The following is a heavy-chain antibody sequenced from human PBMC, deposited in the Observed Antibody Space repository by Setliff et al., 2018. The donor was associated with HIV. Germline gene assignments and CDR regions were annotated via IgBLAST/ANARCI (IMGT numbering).Heavy chain of an antibody. J-gene: IGHJ4*02. CDR1: GYTFTSYY. Sequence: GASVKVSCKASGYTFTSYYMHWVRQAPGQGLEWMGIINPGGGSTSYAQKFQGRVTMTSDTSISTAYMELSRLRSDDTAVYYCARDYYDSSGYIFFPGLPDYWGQGTLVTVSS. V-gene: IGHV1-46*01. CDR2: INPGGGST. D-gene: IGHD3-22*01. CDR3: ARDYYDSSGYIFFPGLPDY.